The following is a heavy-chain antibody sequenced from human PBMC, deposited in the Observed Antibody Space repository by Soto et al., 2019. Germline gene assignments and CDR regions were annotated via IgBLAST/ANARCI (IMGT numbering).Heavy chain of an antibody. CDR1: GFTFSNYD. J-gene: IGHJ4*02. CDR2: MSGRGSST. CDR3: AKGSIVAGAIRYDLDY. Sequence: EVQLLNSGGGLVQPGGSLRLSCAASGFTFSNYDMNWVRQAPGKGLEWVSAMSGRGSSTYYADSVKGRFTISRDDSKNTAYLQMNSLRAEDTAVYYGAKGSIVAGAIRYDLDYWGQGTLVTVSS. V-gene: IGHV3-23*01. D-gene: IGHD2-2*01.